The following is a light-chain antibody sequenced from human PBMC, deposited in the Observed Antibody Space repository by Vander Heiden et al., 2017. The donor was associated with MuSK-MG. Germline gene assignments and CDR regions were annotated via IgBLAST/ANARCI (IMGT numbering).Light chain of an antibody. Sequence: EIVMTQSPATLSVSPGERATLSCRASQSISINLAWYQQKPGQAPRLLIYGVSTRATGIPARFSGSGSGTEFTLTISSLQFEDFAVYYCQHDNNGAGTFGQGTKVEIK. CDR2: GVS. J-gene: IGKJ1*01. CDR1: QSISIN. V-gene: IGKV3-15*01. CDR3: QHDNNGAGT.